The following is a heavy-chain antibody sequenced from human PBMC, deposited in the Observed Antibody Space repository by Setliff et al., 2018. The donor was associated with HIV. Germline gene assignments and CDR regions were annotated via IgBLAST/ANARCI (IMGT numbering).Heavy chain of an antibody. Sequence: GSLRLSCAASGFVLSNYWMHWVRQSPGKGLEWVSRIKSDGSVTDYADWTRGRFTVSRDNAKNTLYLDMTSLTVEDTAVYFCARWNNRGTKSSTGDYYYYYYMDVWATGMTVTSP. CDR2: IKSDGSVT. D-gene: IGHD1-1*01. CDR3: ARWNNRGTKSSTGDYYYYYYMDV. V-gene: IGHV3-74*01. J-gene: IGHJ6*03. CDR1: GFVLSNYW.